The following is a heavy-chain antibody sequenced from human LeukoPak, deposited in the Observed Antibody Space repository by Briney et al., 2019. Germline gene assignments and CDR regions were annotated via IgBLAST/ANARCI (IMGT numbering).Heavy chain of an antibody. V-gene: IGHV1-69*05. Sequence: SVKVSCKASGGTFSSYAISWVRQAPGQGLEWMGGIIPIFGTANYAQKFQGRVTITTDESTSTAYMELSSLRSGDTAVYYCAREAMDYDFWSGYLVDPWGQGTLVTVSS. CDR2: IIPIFGTA. J-gene: IGHJ5*02. D-gene: IGHD3-3*01. CDR1: GGTFSSYA. CDR3: AREAMDYDFWSGYLVDP.